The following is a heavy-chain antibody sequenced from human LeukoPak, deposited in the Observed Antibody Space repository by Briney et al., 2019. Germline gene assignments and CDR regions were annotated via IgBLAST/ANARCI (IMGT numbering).Heavy chain of an antibody. V-gene: IGHV1-8*01. D-gene: IGHD2-2*01. J-gene: IGHJ3*02. Sequence: ASVKVSCKASGYTFTSYDINWVRQATGQGLEWMGWMNPNSGNTGYAQKFQGRVTMTRNTSISTASMELSSLRSEATAVYYCARFSIVVVPAAPSGDDAFDIWGQGTMVTVSS. CDR2: MNPNSGNT. CDR1: GYTFTSYD. CDR3: ARFSIVVVPAAPSGDDAFDI.